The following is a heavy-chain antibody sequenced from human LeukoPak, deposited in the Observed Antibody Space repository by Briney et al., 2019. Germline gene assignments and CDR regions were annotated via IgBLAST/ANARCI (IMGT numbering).Heavy chain of an antibody. CDR2: ISSSGGST. CDR3: AKSTNYYDSSGYYICPDY. V-gene: IGHV3-23*01. D-gene: IGHD3-22*01. J-gene: IGHJ4*02. Sequence: PGGSLRLSCAASGFTFSTYAMSWVRQAPGKGLEWVSTISSSGGSTNYADSVKGRFTISRDNSKNTLYLQMNSLRAEDTAVYYCAKSTNYYDSSGYYICPDYWGQGTLVTVSS. CDR1: GFTFSTYA.